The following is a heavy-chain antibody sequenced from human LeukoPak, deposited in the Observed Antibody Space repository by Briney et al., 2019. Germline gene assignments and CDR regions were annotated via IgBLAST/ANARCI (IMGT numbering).Heavy chain of an antibody. V-gene: IGHV1-8*03. D-gene: IGHD6-6*01. J-gene: IGHJ5*02. CDR2: MNPNSGNT. CDR3: ARAYSSSPFYNWFDP. Sequence: ASVKVSCKASGYTFTSYDINWVRQATGQGLEWMGWMNPNSGNTGYAQKFQGRVTITRNTSISTAYMELSSLRSEDTAVYYCARAYSSSPFYNWFDPWGQGTLVTVSS. CDR1: GYTFTSYD.